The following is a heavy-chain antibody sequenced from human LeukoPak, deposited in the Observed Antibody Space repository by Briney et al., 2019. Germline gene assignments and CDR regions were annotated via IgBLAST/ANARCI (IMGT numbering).Heavy chain of an antibody. CDR1: GFTVTSDY. Sequence: GGSLRLSCAASGFTVTSDYMSWVRQAPGKGLEWVSVIFTGGSTFYADSVKGRFVISRDNFQNTVHLQIDRLRVEDTGVYYCARTVNPYYYAMDVWGQGTTVTVSS. J-gene: IGHJ6*02. V-gene: IGHV3-66*01. CDR3: ARTVNPYYYAMDV. CDR2: IFTGGST.